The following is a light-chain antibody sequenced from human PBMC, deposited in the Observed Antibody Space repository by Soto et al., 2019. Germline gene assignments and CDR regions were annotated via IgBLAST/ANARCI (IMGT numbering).Light chain of an antibody. Sequence: EILLTQSPATLSLSPGERATLSCRASQSVSSYLLRYQQNPGQAPRLLLYDAANRATGVPARSSGSGSGTDFTHTVSRLEPEDFAIYYCQQRSDWPITFGQGT. CDR3: QQRSDWPIT. J-gene: IGKJ5*01. CDR1: QSVSSY. V-gene: IGKV3-11*01. CDR2: DAA.